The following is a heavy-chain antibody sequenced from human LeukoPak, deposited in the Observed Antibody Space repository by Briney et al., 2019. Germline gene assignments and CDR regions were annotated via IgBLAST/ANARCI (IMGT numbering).Heavy chain of an antibody. CDR2: ISGSGGST. Sequence: GGSLRLSCAASGFTFSSSAMSWVRQVPGKGLEWVSGISGSGGSTDYADSVRGRFTISRDNSRNTLYLQMNSLRAEDTAVYYCARNTGSYYVYTTFDIWGQGTMVTVSS. D-gene: IGHD3-10*02. V-gene: IGHV3-23*01. CDR1: GFTFSSSA. CDR3: ARNTGSYYVYTTFDI. J-gene: IGHJ3*02.